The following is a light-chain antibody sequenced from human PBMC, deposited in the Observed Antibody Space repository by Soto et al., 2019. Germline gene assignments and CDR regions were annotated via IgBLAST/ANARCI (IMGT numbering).Light chain of an antibody. CDR3: QQYGSSLWT. V-gene: IGKV3-20*01. CDR1: QSVSSSY. CDR2: GAS. J-gene: IGKJ1*01. Sequence: ESVLTQSPGTLSLSPGERATLSCRASQSVSSSYLACYQQKPGQAPRLLIYGASSRDTGIPDRFSGSGSGTDFTLTISRLEPEDFAVYYCQQYGSSLWTFGQGTKVEIK.